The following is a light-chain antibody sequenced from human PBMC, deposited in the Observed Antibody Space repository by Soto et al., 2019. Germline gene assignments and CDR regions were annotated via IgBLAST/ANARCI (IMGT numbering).Light chain of an antibody. CDR3: SSYTGGNPSYV. J-gene: IGLJ1*01. Sequence: QSVLTQPPSASGSPGQSVTISCTGTSSDGGGYDYVSWYQQHPGKAPKLMIYEVTIRPSGVSDRFAGSKSGNTASLTVSGLQAEDEADYYCSSYTGGNPSYVFGTGTKATVL. V-gene: IGLV2-8*01. CDR2: EVT. CDR1: SSDGGGYDY.